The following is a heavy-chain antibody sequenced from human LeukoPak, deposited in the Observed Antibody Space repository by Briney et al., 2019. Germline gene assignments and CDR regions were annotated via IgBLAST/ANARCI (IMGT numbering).Heavy chain of an antibody. V-gene: IGHV4-38-2*01. CDR1: GNSISSGYY. CDR2: IYHSGST. J-gene: IGHJ4*02. D-gene: IGHD3-22*01. CDR3: AGQHDSNGYYFY. Sequence: RPSETLSLTCAVTGNSISSGYYWGWIRQPPGKGLEWIGSIYHSGSTYYNPSLKSRGTISVDTSKNRFSLKLGSVTAADTAVYYCAGQHDSNGYYFYWGQGTLVTVSS.